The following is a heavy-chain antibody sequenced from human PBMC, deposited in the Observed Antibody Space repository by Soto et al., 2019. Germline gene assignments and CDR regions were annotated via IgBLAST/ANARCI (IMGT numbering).Heavy chain of an antibody. CDR2: INAGNGNT. CDR1: GYTFTSYA. Sequence: QVQLVQSGAEVKKPGASVKVSCKASGYTFTSYAMHWVRQAPGQRLEWMGWINAGNGNTKYSQKFQGRVTITRDTSASTAYMELSSLRSEDTAVYYCARGVTMVRGVTYYFDYWGQGTLVTVSS. D-gene: IGHD3-10*01. CDR3: ARGVTMVRGVTYYFDY. V-gene: IGHV1-3*01. J-gene: IGHJ4*02.